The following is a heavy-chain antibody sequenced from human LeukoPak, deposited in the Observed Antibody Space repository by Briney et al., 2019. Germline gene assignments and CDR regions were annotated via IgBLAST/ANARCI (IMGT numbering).Heavy chain of an antibody. J-gene: IGHJ5*02. CDR3: ARDRQAWGWFDP. Sequence: GGSLRLSCAASGFIFSDYTMAWVRQAPGKGLEWVSSISGRRSSIKYVESLRGRITISRDNTKNSLYLQMNTLRDEDTALYYCARDRQAWGWFDPWGQGTLVTVSS. D-gene: IGHD7-27*01. CDR2: ISGRRSSI. V-gene: IGHV3-21*01. CDR1: GFIFSDYT.